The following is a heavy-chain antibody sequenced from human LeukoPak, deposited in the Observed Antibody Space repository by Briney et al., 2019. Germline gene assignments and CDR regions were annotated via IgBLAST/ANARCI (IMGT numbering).Heavy chain of an antibody. Sequence: GGSLRLSCAASGFTFSSYDMHWVRRATGKGLEWVSTIGTAGDTYYPGSVKGRFTISRENAKNSLYLQMNSLRAGDTAVYYCARGPSYSREIDYWGQGTLVTVSS. V-gene: IGHV3-13*04. D-gene: IGHD6-13*01. J-gene: IGHJ4*02. CDR2: IGTAGDT. CDR1: GFTFSSYD. CDR3: ARGPSYSREIDY.